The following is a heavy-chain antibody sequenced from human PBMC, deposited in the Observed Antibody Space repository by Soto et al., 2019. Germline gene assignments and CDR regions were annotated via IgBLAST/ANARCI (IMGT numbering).Heavy chain of an antibody. Sequence: EVQLVQSGAEVKKPGESLRISCKGSGFTFTRHWNSWVRQMPGGGLEWTGKIDPSDSYTNYGPSFQGHVTISADKSINTAYLQRSGLQASDAAMYYCARSLAYCTGGTCYKGYGMDVWGQGTTVIVSS. J-gene: IGHJ6*02. D-gene: IGHD2-8*02. CDR3: ARSLAYCTGGTCYKGYGMDV. V-gene: IGHV5-10-1*03. CDR1: GFTFTRHW. CDR2: IDPSDSYT.